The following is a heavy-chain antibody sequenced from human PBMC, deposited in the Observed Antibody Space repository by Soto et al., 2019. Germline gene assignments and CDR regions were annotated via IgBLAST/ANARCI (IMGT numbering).Heavy chain of an antibody. CDR1: VFTFSSYD. V-gene: IGHV3-13*01. Sequence: GWSLRLSCTASVFTFSSYDMHWVLQSTGKGLEWVSAIGTAGDTYYPGSVKGRFTISRENAKNSLYLQMNSLRAEDTAVYYCAREFGDSYYYYGMDVWGQGTTVTVSS. CDR3: AREFGDSYYYYGMDV. D-gene: IGHD3-10*01. CDR2: IGTAGDT. J-gene: IGHJ6*02.